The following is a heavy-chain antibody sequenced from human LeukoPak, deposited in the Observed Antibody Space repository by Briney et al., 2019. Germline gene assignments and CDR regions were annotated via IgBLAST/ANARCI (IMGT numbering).Heavy chain of an antibody. J-gene: IGHJ2*01. Sequence: GGSLRLSCAASGFIFSDYGMHWVRQAPGKGLEWVAFIRYDGSTKYYADSVKGRFTISRDNSKNTLYLQMNSVRAEDTAVYYCARVQEGLTGPWYFDLWGRGTLVTVSS. V-gene: IGHV3-30*02. CDR3: ARVQEGLTGPWYFDL. CDR1: GFIFSDYG. CDR2: IRYDGSTK. D-gene: IGHD3-9*01.